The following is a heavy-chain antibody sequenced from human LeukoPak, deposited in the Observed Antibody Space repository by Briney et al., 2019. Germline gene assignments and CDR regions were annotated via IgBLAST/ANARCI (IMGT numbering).Heavy chain of an antibody. CDR2: ISADNGNT. CDR3: ANRSGGVRGWSFDY. CDR1: GYTFTNYG. D-gene: IGHD3-10*01. V-gene: IGHV1-18*01. Sequence: ASVRVSCKASGYTFTNYGISWVRQAPGQGLEWMGWISADNGNTYYTQNFQGRVSMTTDTSTSTAYMEVRSLRSDDTAVYYCANRSGGVRGWSFDYWGQGTLVTVSS. J-gene: IGHJ4*02.